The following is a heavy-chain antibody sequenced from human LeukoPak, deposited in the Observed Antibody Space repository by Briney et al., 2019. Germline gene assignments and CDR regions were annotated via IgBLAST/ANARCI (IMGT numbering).Heavy chain of an antibody. J-gene: IGHJ3*02. CDR3: ARRMTTVTTAYVVFDI. D-gene: IGHD4-17*01. CDR2: IYYSGST. Sequence: SETLSLTCTVSGGSISSNYWSWTRQPPGKGLEWIGYIYYSGSTNYNPSLKSRVTISVDTSKNQFSLKLSSVTAADTAVYSCARRMTTVTTAYVVFDIWGQGKMVTVSS. V-gene: IGHV4-59*08. CDR1: GGSISSNY.